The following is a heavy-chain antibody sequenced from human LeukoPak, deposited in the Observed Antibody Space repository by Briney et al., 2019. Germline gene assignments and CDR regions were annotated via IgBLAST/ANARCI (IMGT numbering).Heavy chain of an antibody. CDR1: GFTVSSNF. CDR3: ATWPGGWYGEDS. CDR2: IYGGGST. V-gene: IGHV3-53*01. J-gene: IGHJ4*02. D-gene: IGHD6-19*01. Sequence: GGSLRLSCAASGFTVSSNFMSWVRQAPGKGLEWVSVIYGGGSTYFADSVKGRFTISRDTYKNTLYLQMNSLRAEDTAVYYCATWPGGWYGEDSWGQGTLVTVSS.